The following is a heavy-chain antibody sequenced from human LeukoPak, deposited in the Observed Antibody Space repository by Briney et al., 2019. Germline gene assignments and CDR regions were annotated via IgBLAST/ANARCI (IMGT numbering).Heavy chain of an antibody. Sequence: GGSLRLSCAASGFTFSSYAMSCVRQAPGKGLEWVSAISGSGGSTYYADSVKGRFTISRDNSKDALYLQMNSLRAEDTAVYYCAKGVVPAASTYYYYYYGMDVWGKGTTVTVSS. CDR2: ISGSGGST. CDR3: AKGVVPAASTYYYYYYGMDV. D-gene: IGHD2-2*01. CDR1: GFTFSSYA. J-gene: IGHJ6*04. V-gene: IGHV3-23*01.